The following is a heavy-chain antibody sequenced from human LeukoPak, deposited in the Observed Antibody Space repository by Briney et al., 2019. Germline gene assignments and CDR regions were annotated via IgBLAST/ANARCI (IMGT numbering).Heavy chain of an antibody. V-gene: IGHV3-11*01. Sequence: PGGSLRLSCAASGFTFSDYYMSWIRQAPGKGLEWVSYISSSGSTIYYADSVKGRFTISRDNAKNSLYLQMNSLRAEDTAVYYCARGHPYGSTPMNAFDIWGQGTMVTVSS. CDR2: ISSSGSTI. CDR3: ARGHPYGSTPMNAFDI. CDR1: GFTFSDYY. J-gene: IGHJ3*02. D-gene: IGHD3-10*01.